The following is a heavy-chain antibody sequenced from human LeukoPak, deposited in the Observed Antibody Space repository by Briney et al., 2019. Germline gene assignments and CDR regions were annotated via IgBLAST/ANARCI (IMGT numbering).Heavy chain of an antibody. D-gene: IGHD2-15*01. CDR2: LNWNGAST. Sequence: GGSLRLSCAASGFTFDDYGLSWVRQVPGKGLEWVSGLNWNGASTGYADSVKGRFTISRDNAKNSLYLQMNSLRAEDTALYHCARDHRAAPPRRNNWFDPWGQGTLVTVSS. CDR1: GFTFDDYG. J-gene: IGHJ5*02. V-gene: IGHV3-20*01. CDR3: ARDHRAAPPRRNNWFDP.